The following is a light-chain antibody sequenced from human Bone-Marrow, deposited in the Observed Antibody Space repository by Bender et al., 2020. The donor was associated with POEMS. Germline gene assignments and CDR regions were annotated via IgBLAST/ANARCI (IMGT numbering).Light chain of an antibody. CDR1: TLSSQF. CDR2: KDT. CDR3: QAWDRNTGV. J-gene: IGLJ3*02. V-gene: IGLV3-1*01. Sequence: SHELTQPPSVSVSPGQTARITCSGDTLSSQFVYWYQQKPGQAPLLVIYKDTERPSGIHERFSGSTSGNTATLTISGSQPIDEADYYCQAWDRNTGVFGGGTKLTVL.